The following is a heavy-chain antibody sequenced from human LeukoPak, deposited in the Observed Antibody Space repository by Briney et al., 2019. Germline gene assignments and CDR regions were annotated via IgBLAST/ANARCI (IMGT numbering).Heavy chain of an antibody. J-gene: IGHJ4*02. CDR2: INYSGST. D-gene: IGHD3-10*01. CDR3: ARVRWFGAHTYLDY. V-gene: IGHV4-39*01. Sequence: SETLSLTCTVSGGSISSSSYYWGWIRQPPGKGLEWIGSINYSGSTYYNPSLKSQVTISVDTSKNQFSLKLSSVTAAESAVYYCARVRWFGAHTYLDYWGQGALGTVSS. CDR1: GGSISSSSYY.